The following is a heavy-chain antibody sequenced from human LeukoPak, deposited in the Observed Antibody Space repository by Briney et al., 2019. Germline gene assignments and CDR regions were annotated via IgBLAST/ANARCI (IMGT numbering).Heavy chain of an antibody. CDR3: ARSTSLGLYFDY. CDR1: GGSISGYY. J-gene: IGHJ4*02. CDR2: IYYSGST. Sequence: SETLSLTCTVSGGSISGYYWSWIRQPPGKGLEWIGYIYYSGSTYYNPSLKSRVTISGDTSKNQFSLKLTSVTAADTAVYYCARSTSLGLYFDYWGQGTLVTVSS. D-gene: IGHD1-26*01. V-gene: IGHV4-59*01.